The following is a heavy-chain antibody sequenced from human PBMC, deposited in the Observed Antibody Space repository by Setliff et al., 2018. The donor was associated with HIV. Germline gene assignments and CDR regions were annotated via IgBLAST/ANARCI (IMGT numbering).Heavy chain of an antibody. Sequence: GGSLRLSCAASGFTFSSYAMHWVRQAPGKGLEWVAVISYDGSNKYYADSVKGRFTISRDNSKNTLYLQMNSLRVEDTAVYYCARETMYDSRGYLSHYFDYWGQGTPVTVSS. J-gene: IGHJ4*02. CDR3: ARETMYDSRGYLSHYFDY. V-gene: IGHV3-30-3*01. CDR1: GFTFSSYA. CDR2: ISYDGSNK. D-gene: IGHD3-22*01.